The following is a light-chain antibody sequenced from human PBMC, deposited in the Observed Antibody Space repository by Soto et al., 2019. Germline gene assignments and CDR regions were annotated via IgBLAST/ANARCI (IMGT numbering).Light chain of an antibody. J-gene: IGLJ2*01. CDR3: CSYAGSRTFG. CDR2: EGT. CDR1: SSDVGAYNL. Sequence: QSALTQPASVSGSPEQSITISCTGTSSDVGAYNLVSWYQQLPGKAPRLIIYEGTKRPSGISHRFSGSKSDNTASLTISGLRAEDEAHYHCCSYAGSRTFGFGGGTK. V-gene: IGLV2-23*01.